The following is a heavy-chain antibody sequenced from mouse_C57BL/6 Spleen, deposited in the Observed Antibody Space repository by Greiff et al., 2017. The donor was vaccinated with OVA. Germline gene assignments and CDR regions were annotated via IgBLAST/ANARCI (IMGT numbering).Heavy chain of an antibody. CDR2: ISYDGSN. CDR3: ARLTGTQGYFDY. Sequence: EVQLQESGPGLVKPSQSLSFTCSVTGYSITSGYYWNWIRQFPGNKLEWMGYISYDGSNNYNPSLKNRISITRDTSKNQFFLKLNSVTTEDTATYYCARLTGTQGYFDYWGQGTTLTVSS. V-gene: IGHV3-6*01. D-gene: IGHD4-1*01. J-gene: IGHJ2*01. CDR1: GYSITSGYY.